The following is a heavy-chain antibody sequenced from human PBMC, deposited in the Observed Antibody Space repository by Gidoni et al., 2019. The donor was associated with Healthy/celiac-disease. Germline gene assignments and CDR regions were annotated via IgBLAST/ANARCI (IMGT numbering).Heavy chain of an antibody. V-gene: IGHV3-15*01. D-gene: IGHD6-19*01. Sequence: DGGTTDYAAPVKGRFTISRDDSKNTLYLQMNSLKTEDTAVYYCTTEAVDGTLFDYWGQGTLVTVSS. CDR2: DGGTT. CDR3: TTEAVDGTLFDY. J-gene: IGHJ4*02.